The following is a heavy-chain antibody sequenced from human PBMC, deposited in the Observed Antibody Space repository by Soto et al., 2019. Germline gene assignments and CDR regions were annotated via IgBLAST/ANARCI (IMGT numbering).Heavy chain of an antibody. Sequence: GGSLRLSCAASGFTFSTSEMTWVREAPGMGLEWVSYVSGSGGTIYYAGSVKGRFTISRDNTRNSLYLQMNSLRADDTAVYYCVRGAAAAGIAGFDYWGQGPLVTVSS. V-gene: IGHV3-48*03. CDR3: VRGAAAAGIAGFDY. J-gene: IGHJ4*02. CDR1: GFTFSTSE. D-gene: IGHD6-13*01. CDR2: VSGSGGTI.